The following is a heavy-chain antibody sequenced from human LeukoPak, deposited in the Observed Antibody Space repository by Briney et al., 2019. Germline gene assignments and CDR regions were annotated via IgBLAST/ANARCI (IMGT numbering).Heavy chain of an antibody. V-gene: IGHV6-1*01. CDR2: TYYRSKWYN. D-gene: IGHD5-12*01. J-gene: IGHJ4*02. Sequence: SQTLSLTCVISGDSVSSSSAAWNWIRQSPSRGLEWLGRTYYRSKWYNDYALSVRSRISINPDIAKNQFSLHLNSVTPEDTAVYYCARGAPGRYTGYDFFDYWGQGTLVTVSS. CDR1: GDSVSSSSAA. CDR3: ARGAPGRYTGYDFFDY.